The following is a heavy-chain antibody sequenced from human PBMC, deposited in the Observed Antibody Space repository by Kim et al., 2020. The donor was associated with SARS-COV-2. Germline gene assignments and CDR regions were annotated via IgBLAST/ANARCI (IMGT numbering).Heavy chain of an antibody. CDR2: INHSGST. V-gene: IGHV4-34*01. Sequence: SETLSLTCAVYGGSFSGYYWSWIRQPPGKGLEWIGEINHSGSTNYNPSLKSRVTISVDTSKNQFSLKLSSVTAADTAVYYCARGHNYYDSSGYHIFYYWG. J-gene: IGHJ4*01. D-gene: IGHD3-22*01. CDR1: GGSFSGYY. CDR3: ARGHNYYDSSGYHIFYY.